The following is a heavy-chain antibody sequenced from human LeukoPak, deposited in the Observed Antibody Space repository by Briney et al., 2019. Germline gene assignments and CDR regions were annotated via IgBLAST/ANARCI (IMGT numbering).Heavy chain of an antibody. CDR2: ISAYNGNT. D-gene: IGHD1-26*01. V-gene: IGHV1-18*01. Sequence: APVKVSCKASGYTFTSYGISWVRQAPGQGLEWMGWISAYNGNTNYAQKLQGRVTMTTDTSTSTAYMELSSLRSEDTAVYYCAATYSGSLRLWGQGTMVTVSS. CDR3: AATYSGSLRL. J-gene: IGHJ3*01. CDR1: GYTFTSYG.